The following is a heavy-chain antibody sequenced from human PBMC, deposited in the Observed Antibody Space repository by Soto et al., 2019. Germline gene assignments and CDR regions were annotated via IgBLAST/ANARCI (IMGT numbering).Heavy chain of an antibody. D-gene: IGHD6-13*01. Sequence: SETLSLTCTVSGGSISSGGYYWSWIRQHPGKGLEWIGYIYYSGSTYYNPSLKSRVTISVDTSKNQFSLKLSSVTAADTAVYYCARAGREQQLSWFDPWGQGTLVTVSS. CDR3: ARAGREQQLSWFDP. V-gene: IGHV4-31*03. CDR2: IYYSGST. CDR1: GGSISSGGYY. J-gene: IGHJ5*02.